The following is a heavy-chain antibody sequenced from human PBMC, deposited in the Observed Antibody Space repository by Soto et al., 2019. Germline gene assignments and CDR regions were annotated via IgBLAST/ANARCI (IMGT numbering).Heavy chain of an antibody. CDR1: GDSVSSNGAC. D-gene: IGHD2-15*01. V-gene: IGHV6-1*01. CDR2: IYYRSKWFH. J-gene: IGHJ6*02. CDR3: ARVHCRAGTCLDGLDF. Sequence: SQTLSLTCVISGDSVSSNGACWNWIRQSPSRGLQWLGRIYYRSKWFHDYAASVESRMAINPDTSRNQFSLQLNYVTPEDTAVSYCARVHCRAGTCLDGLDFWGQGTTVTVSS.